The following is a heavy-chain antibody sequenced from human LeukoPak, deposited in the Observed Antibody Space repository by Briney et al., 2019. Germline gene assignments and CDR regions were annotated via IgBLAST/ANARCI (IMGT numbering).Heavy chain of an antibody. CDR3: ATYGVSSSRSYIDY. J-gene: IGHJ4*02. CDR1: GFTFRTYS. D-gene: IGHD2-2*01. Sequence: GGSLRLSCEASGFTFRTYSMNWVRQAPGNGLEWVSTITYDSDYIYYTDSVKGRFTISRDNAKKSLYLQMNSLRADDTVLYYCATYGVSSSRSYIDYWGEGTLVTVFS. V-gene: IGHV3-21*01. CDR2: ITYDSDYI.